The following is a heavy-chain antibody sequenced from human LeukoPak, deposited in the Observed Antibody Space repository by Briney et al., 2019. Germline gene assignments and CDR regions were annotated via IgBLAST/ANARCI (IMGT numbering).Heavy chain of an antibody. J-gene: IGHJ3*02. CDR1: GFTFSSYA. Sequence: PGGSLRLSCAASGFTFSSYAMHWVRQAPGKGLEWVAVISYDGSNKYYADSVKGRFTISRDNSKSTLYLQMNSLRAEDTAVYYCAREYYYDSSGFDIWGQGTMVTVSS. D-gene: IGHD3-22*01. V-gene: IGHV3-30-3*01. CDR3: AREYYYDSSGFDI. CDR2: ISYDGSNK.